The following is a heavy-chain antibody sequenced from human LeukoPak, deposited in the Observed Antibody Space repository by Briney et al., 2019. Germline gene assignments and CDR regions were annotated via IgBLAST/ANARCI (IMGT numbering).Heavy chain of an antibody. CDR1: GDSIRNHY. J-gene: IGHJ4*02. CDR2: VDDSGRT. Sequence: SETLSLTCSVSGDSIRNHYWSWIRQLPGKGLEWIGYVDDSGRTNYNPSLKSRVTISVDTSKNQFSLRLSSVTAADTAVYYCARRSTGGLYFDYWGQGTLVTVSS. D-gene: IGHD7-27*01. V-gene: IGHV4-59*08. CDR3: ARRSTGGLYFDY.